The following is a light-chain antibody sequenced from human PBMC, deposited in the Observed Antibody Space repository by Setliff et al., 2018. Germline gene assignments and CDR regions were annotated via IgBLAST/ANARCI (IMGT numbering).Light chain of an antibody. CDR2: TNN. Sequence: QSVLTQPPSASGTPGQRVTISCSGTSSNIGSNAVNWYQQFPGTAPKLLIQTNNQRHFGVLDRFSGSKSGASASLAISGLQSGDEADYYCAVWDDNLNGPVFGGGTQLTVL. CDR1: SSNIGSNA. CDR3: AVWDDNLNGPV. V-gene: IGLV1-44*01. J-gene: IGLJ2*01.